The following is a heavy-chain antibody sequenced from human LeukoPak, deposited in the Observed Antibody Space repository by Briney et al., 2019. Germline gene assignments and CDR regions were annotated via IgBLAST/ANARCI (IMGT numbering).Heavy chain of an antibody. V-gene: IGHV4-59*11. CDR2: IYYSGST. CDR1: GGSISSHY. Sequence: SETLSLTCTVSGGSISSHYWSWIRQPPGKGLEWIGYIYYSGSTNYNPSLKSRVTISVDTSKNQFSLKLSSVTAADTAVYYCARGANSSSGLGYWGQGTLDTVSS. J-gene: IGHJ4*02. CDR3: ARGANSSSGLGY. D-gene: IGHD6-13*01.